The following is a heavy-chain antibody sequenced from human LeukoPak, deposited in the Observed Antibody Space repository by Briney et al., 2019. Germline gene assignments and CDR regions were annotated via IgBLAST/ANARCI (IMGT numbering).Heavy chain of an antibody. V-gene: IGHV3-30*04. Sequence: GGSLRLSCAASGFTFSGYSMHWVRQTPGKGLEWVAIISYDGSNKYYADSVKGRFTISRGNSKNTLYLQMNSLRAEDTAVYYCARGIAPRGDAFDIWGQGTMVTVSS. CDR2: ISYDGSNK. J-gene: IGHJ3*02. D-gene: IGHD2/OR15-2a*01. CDR3: ARGIAPRGDAFDI. CDR1: GFTFSGYS.